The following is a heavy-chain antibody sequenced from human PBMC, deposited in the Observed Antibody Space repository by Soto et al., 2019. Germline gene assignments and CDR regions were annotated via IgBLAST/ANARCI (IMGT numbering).Heavy chain of an antibody. Sequence: TSETLSLTCSVSAAALNSGNYYWSWIRQVPGKGLEWIGHIYVTGAVDYNPSLRDRITISQDTSERQFSLNLRLVTAADTAVYYCARLRIATNNYKWFDPWGQGTLVTVSS. V-gene: IGHV4-31*03. CDR2: IYVTGAV. CDR1: AAALNSGNYY. J-gene: IGHJ5*02. CDR3: ARLRIATNNYKWFDP. D-gene: IGHD2-21*01.